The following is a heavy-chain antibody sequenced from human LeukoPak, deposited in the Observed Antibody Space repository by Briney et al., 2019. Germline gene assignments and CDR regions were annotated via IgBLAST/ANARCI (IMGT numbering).Heavy chain of an antibody. D-gene: IGHD4-23*01. V-gene: IGHV3-7*01. J-gene: IGHJ1*01. Sequence: PGGSLRLSCAVSGVNFSSYWMSWVRQAPGKGLEWVANIKQDGSEEYYVDSVKGQFTISTDNAKNSLYLQMNSLRAEDTAVYYCARGRRWDSFQHWGQGTLVTVSS. CDR2: IKQDGSEE. CDR1: GVNFSSYW. CDR3: ARGRRWDSFQH.